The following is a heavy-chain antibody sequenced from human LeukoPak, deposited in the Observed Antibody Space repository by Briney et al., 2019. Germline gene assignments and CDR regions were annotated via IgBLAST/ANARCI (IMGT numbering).Heavy chain of an antibody. CDR2: ISSSSSYI. D-gene: IGHD1-1*01. CDR1: GFTFSSYS. CDR3: ARFRRNDGRHIDY. V-gene: IGHV3-21*01. Sequence: PGGSLRLTCAASGFTFSSYSMDWVRQAPGKGLERVSSISSSSSYIYYADSVKGRFTISRDNAKNSLYLQMNSLRAEDTAVYYCARFRRNDGRHIDYWGQGTLVTVSS. J-gene: IGHJ4*02.